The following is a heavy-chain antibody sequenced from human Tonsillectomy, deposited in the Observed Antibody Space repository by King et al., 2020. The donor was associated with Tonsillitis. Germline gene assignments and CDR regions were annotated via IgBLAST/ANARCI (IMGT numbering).Heavy chain of an antibody. J-gene: IGHJ3*02. CDR3: ARASYCGGDCSNAFDI. D-gene: IGHD2-21*02. CDR1: GGTFSSYA. CDR2: IIPIFGTA. V-gene: IGHV1-69*06. Sequence: VQLVESGAEVKKPGSSVKFSCTASGGTFSSYAISWVRQAPGQGLEWMGGIIPIFGTANYAQEFQGRVTITADKSTSTAYMELSSLRSEDTAVYYCARASYCGGDCSNAFDIWGQGTMVTVSS.